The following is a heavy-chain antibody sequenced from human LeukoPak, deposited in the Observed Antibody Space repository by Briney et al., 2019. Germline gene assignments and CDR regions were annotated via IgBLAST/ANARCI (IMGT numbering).Heavy chain of an antibody. J-gene: IGHJ4*02. V-gene: IGHV4-59*01. CDR2: IYYSGST. Sequence: TSETLSLTCTVSGGSISSYYWSWIRQPPGKGLEWIGYIYYSGSTNYNPSLKSRVTISVDTSKNQFSLKLSSVTAADTAVYYCASSPYGPNSSGYYPLGHWGQGTLVTVSS. CDR3: ASSPYGPNSSGYYPLGH. D-gene: IGHD3-22*01. CDR1: GGSISSYY.